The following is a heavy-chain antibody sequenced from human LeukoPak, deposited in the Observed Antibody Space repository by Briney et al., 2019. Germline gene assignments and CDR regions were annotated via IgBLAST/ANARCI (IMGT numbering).Heavy chain of an antibody. CDR2: ISYDGSNK. CDR3: AKIRAPAYDI. D-gene: IGHD3-3*02. J-gene: IGHJ3*02. CDR1: GFTFSSYA. V-gene: IGHV3-30*04. Sequence: GGSLRLSCAASGFTFSSYAMHWVRQASGKGLEWVAVISYDGSNKYYADSVKGRFTISRDNSKNTLYLQMNSLRAEDTAVYYCAKIRAPAYDIWGQGTMVTVSS.